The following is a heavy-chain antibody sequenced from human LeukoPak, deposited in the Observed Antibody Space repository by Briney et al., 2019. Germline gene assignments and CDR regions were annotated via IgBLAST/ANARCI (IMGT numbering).Heavy chain of an antibody. V-gene: IGHV3-23*01. D-gene: IGHD3-10*01. J-gene: IGHJ4*02. Sequence: GGSLSLSCAASGFTFSSYAMSWVRQAPGKGLEWVSAVSGSGGSTYYADSVKGRFAISRDNSKNTLYLQMNSLRAEGTAVYYCAKDQTMVRGVLKGIDYWGQGTLVTVSS. CDR1: GFTFSSYA. CDR3: AKDQTMVRGVLKGIDY. CDR2: VSGSGGST.